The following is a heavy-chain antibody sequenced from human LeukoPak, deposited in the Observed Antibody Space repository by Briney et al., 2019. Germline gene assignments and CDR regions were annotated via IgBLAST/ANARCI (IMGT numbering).Heavy chain of an antibody. V-gene: IGHV4-59*01. Sequence: SETLSLTCTVSGGSISSYYWSWIRQPPGKGLEWIGYIYYSGSTNYNPSLKSRVTISVDTSKNQFSLKLSSVTAADTAVYYCARGNYDDDAFDIRGQGKMVTVSS. J-gene: IGHJ3*02. CDR3: ARGNYDDDAFDI. CDR2: IYYSGST. CDR1: GGSISSYY. D-gene: IGHD1-7*01.